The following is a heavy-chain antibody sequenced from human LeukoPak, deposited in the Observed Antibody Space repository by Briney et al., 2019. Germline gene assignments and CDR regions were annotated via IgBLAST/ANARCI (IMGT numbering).Heavy chain of an antibody. Sequence: GGSLRLSCAASGFTFSSNAMTWVRQAPGKGLEWVSAIHGSDDNTHYADSVKGRFTISRDKSKNTLYLQMNSLVPEDTAVYYCARQYISGQWYFDYWGQGTLVTVSS. D-gene: IGHD5-18*01. V-gene: IGHV3-23*01. CDR2: IHGSDDNT. CDR1: GFTFSSNA. J-gene: IGHJ4*02. CDR3: ARQYISGQWYFDY.